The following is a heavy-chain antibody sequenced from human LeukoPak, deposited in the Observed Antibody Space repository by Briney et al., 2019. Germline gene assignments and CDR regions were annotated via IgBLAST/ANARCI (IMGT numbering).Heavy chain of an antibody. CDR2: IIPIFGTA. CDR3: AITKHDYGDYYFDY. J-gene: IGHJ4*02. CDR1: GRTFSSYA. V-gene: IGHV1-69*13. Sequence: SVKVSCKASGRTFSSYAISWVRQAPGQGLEWMGGIIPIFGTANYAQKFQGRVTITADESTSTAYMELSSLRSEDTAVYYCAITKHDYGDYYFDYWGQGTLVTVSS. D-gene: IGHD4-17*01.